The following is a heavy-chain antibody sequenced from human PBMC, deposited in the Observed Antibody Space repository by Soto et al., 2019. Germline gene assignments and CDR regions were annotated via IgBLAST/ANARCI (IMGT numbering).Heavy chain of an antibody. J-gene: IGHJ5*02. CDR2: IIPMFGTT. V-gene: IGHV1-69*01. D-gene: IGHD3-9*01. CDR3: ARGDAILTGSKGFAP. Sequence: QVQLVQSGAEVKKPGSSVKVSCKASGGTFSSYTISWVRQAPGQGLEWMGGIIPMFGTTNYAQKFQGRVTITADESTSTACMELFSLRSEDTAVYYCARGDAILTGSKGFAPWGQGTLLTVSS. CDR1: GGTFSSYT.